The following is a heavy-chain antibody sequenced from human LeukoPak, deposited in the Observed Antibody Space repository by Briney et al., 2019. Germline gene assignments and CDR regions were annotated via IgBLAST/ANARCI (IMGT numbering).Heavy chain of an antibody. CDR3: ARVVIPYYDILTGYADY. CDR2: ISSSSSTI. V-gene: IGHV3-48*04. D-gene: IGHD3-9*01. Sequence: GGSLRLSCAASGFTFSSYSMNWVRQAPGKGLEWVSYISSSSSTIYYADSVKGRFTISRDNAKNSLYLQMNSLRAEDTAVYYCARVVIPYYDILTGYADYWGQGTLVTVSS. CDR1: GFTFSSYS. J-gene: IGHJ4*02.